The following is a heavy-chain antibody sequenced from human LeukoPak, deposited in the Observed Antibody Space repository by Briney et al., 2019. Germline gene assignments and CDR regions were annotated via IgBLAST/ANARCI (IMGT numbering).Heavy chain of an antibody. D-gene: IGHD3-22*01. CDR3: VRDLGQYYDTSDNWFDP. V-gene: IGHV3-23*01. Sequence: GGSLRLSCAASGFTFSNYAMSWVRQAPGKGLEWVISGSGANTYYADSVKGRFSISRDNSKKTLYLQMNSLRVEDTAVYYCVRDLGQYYDTSDNWFDPWGQGTLVTVSS. CDR1: GFTFSNYA. CDR2: SGSGANT. J-gene: IGHJ5*02.